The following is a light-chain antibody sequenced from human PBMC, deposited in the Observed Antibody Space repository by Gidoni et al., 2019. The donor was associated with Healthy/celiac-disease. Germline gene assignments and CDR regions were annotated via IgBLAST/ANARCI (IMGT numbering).Light chain of an antibody. Sequence: DIQMTQSPSSLSASVGDRVTIPCRASQSISSYLNWYQQNPGKAPKLLIDAASSLQSGVPSRFSGSGAGTDFTLTISSLQPEDFATYYCQQSYSTSWTFGQGTKVEIK. CDR1: QSISSY. CDR2: AAS. CDR3: QQSYSTSWT. V-gene: IGKV1-39*01. J-gene: IGKJ1*01.